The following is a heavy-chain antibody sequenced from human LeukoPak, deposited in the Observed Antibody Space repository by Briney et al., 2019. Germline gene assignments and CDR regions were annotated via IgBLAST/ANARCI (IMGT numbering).Heavy chain of an antibody. V-gene: IGHV3-30-3*01. CDR3: ARADMVRGVIRR. D-gene: IGHD3-10*01. CDR2: ISYDGSNK. Sequence: PGRSLRLSCAASGFTFSSYSMHWVRQAPGKGLEWVAVISYDGSNKYYADSVKGRFTISRDNSKNTLYLQMNSLRAEDTAVYYCARADMVRGVIRRWGQGTLVTVSS. J-gene: IGHJ4*02. CDR1: GFTFSSYS.